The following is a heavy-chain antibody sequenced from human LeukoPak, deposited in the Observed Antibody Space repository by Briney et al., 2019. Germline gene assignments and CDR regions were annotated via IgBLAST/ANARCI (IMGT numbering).Heavy chain of an antibody. CDR1: GFTFSHYW. D-gene: IGHD6-19*01. CDR3: ARDDSSGWKGWFDP. V-gene: IGHV3-7*01. CDR2: IKPDGSEK. Sequence: GGSLRLSCAASGFTFSHYWMSWVRQTPGRGLEWVAKIKPDGSEKYFVDSVKGRFTISRDNAKNTLYLQMNSLRAEDTAVYYCARDDSSGWKGWFDPWGQGTLVTVSS. J-gene: IGHJ5*02.